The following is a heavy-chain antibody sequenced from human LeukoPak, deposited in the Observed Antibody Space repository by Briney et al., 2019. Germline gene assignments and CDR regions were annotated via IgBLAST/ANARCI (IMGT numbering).Heavy chain of an antibody. CDR2: ISYDGSNK. D-gene: IGHD1-20*01. CDR1: GFTFSSYA. Sequence: GGSLRLSCAASGFTFSSYAMHWVRQAPGKGLEWVAVISYDGSNKYCADSVKGRFTISRDNSKNTLYLQMNSLRAEDTAVYYCARGVTGIDYWGQGTLVTVSS. J-gene: IGHJ4*02. V-gene: IGHV3-30*01. CDR3: ARGVTGIDY.